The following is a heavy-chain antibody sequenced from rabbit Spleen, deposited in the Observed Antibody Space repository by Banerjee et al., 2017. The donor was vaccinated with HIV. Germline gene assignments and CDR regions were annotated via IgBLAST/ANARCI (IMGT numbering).Heavy chain of an antibody. CDR1: GFSFSSSYY. CDR2: IYVGSSGTT. Sequence: QSLEESGGDLVKPGASLTLTCTASGFSFSSSYYMCWVRQPPGKGLEWIACIYVGSSGTTYYASWAKGRFTISKTSSTTVTLQMTSLTAADTATYFCARDAGTSFSSYGMDLWGPGTLVTVS. V-gene: IGHV1S40*01. CDR3: ARDAGTSFSSYGMDL. D-gene: IGHD8-1*01. J-gene: IGHJ6*01.